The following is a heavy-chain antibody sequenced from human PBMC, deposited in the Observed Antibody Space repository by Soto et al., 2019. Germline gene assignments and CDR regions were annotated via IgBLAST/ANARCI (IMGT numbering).Heavy chain of an antibody. CDR3: ATSLIALPTTRRDF. CDR1: GYSFAGYG. V-gene: IGHV1-18*01. CDR2: ISGYNGDT. Sequence: QVQLVQSGAEVKRPGASVKVSCKASGYSFAGYGMNWVRQAPGQGLQWMGWISGYNGDTKYAKKVQGRVTMTTDASTATVQLELRNLTSDDTAVYYCATSLIALPTTRRDFWGLGTLVTVAS. J-gene: IGHJ4*02. D-gene: IGHD1-26*01.